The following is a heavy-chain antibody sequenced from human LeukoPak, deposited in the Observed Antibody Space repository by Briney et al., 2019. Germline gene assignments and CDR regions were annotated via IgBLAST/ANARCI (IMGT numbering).Heavy chain of an antibody. Sequence: GGSLRLSCAASGFTFSNYAMSWVRQAPGKGLEWVSGISGSGGSTYYADSVKGRFTISRDNSKNTLYLQMNSLRAEDTAVYYCAKDLGYSSGWTKYYFDYWGQGTLVTVSS. J-gene: IGHJ4*02. CDR2: ISGSGGST. V-gene: IGHV3-23*01. D-gene: IGHD6-19*01. CDR1: GFTFSNYA. CDR3: AKDLGYSSGWTKYYFDY.